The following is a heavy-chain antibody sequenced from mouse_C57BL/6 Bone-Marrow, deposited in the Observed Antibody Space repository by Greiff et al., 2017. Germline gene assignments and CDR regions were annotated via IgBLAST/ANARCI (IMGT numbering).Heavy chain of an antibody. CDR1: GYTFTSYW. D-gene: IGHD2-4*01. J-gene: IGHJ4*01. CDR3: ATGIYYDYDRVYAMDY. V-gene: IGHV1-55*01. Sequence: ESGAELVKPGASVKMSCKASGYTFTSYWITWVKQRPGQGLEWIGDIYPGSGSTNYNEKFKSKDTLTVDTSSSTAYMQLSSLTSEDSAVYYCATGIYYDYDRVYAMDYWGQGTSVTVSS. CDR2: IYPGSGST.